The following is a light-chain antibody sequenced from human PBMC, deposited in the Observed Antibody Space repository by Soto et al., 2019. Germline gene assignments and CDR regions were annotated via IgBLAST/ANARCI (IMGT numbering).Light chain of an antibody. CDR2: DVN. CDR3: CSYAGRYTFV. CDR1: SSDVGNYNY. V-gene: IGLV2-11*01. J-gene: IGLJ1*01. Sequence: QSALTQPRSVSGSPGQSVTISCTGTSSDVGNYNYVSWYQQHPGKAPKLMIYDVNKRPSGVPDRFSGSKSGNTASLTISGLQAEDEADYYCCSYAGRYTFVFGTGTKLNVL.